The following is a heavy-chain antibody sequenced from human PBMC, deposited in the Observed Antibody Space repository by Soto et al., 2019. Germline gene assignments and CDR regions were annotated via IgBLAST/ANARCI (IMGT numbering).Heavy chain of an antibody. J-gene: IGHJ4*02. Sequence: GGSLRLSCEASGFTFSIYSMKWIRQPPGRGLEWISSISSSSGKIYFAYSVKGRFTISRENAKNSVYLQMDNVKVEDTAVYYCARAAFAAFDXWGQGTLVTVSX. CDR1: GFTFSIYS. CDR3: ARAAFAAFDX. CDR2: ISSSSGKI. D-gene: IGHD6-13*01. V-gene: IGHV3-21*01.